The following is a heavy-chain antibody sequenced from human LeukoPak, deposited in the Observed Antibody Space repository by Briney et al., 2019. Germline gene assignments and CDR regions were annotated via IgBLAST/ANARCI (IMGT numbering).Heavy chain of an antibody. CDR1: GYTFTSYG. Sequence: GASVKVSCKASGYTFTSYGISWVRQAPGQGLEWMGWINPNSGGTNYAQKFQGRVTMTRDTSISTAYMDMSRLRSDDTAVYYCARGMGVLVPAATWFDPWGEGTLVTVSS. CDR3: ARGMGVLVPAATWFDP. D-gene: IGHD2-2*01. V-gene: IGHV1-2*02. CDR2: INPNSGGT. J-gene: IGHJ5*02.